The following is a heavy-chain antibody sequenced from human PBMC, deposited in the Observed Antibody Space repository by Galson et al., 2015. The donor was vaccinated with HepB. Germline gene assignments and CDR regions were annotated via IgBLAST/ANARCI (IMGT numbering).Heavy chain of an antibody. CDR3: ARGSGSVYFDY. J-gene: IGHJ4*02. V-gene: IGHV4-34*01. D-gene: IGHD3-10*01. CDR2: INHSGST. CDR1: GGSFSGYY. Sequence: SETLSLTCAVYGGSFSGYYWSWIRQPPGKGLEWIGEINHSGSTNYNPSLKSRVTISVDTSKNQFSLKLSSVTAADTAVYYCARGSGSVYFDYWGQGTLVTVSS.